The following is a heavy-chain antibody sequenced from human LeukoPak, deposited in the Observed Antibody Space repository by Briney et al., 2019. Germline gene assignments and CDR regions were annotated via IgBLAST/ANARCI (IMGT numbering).Heavy chain of an antibody. V-gene: IGHV3-7*03. CDR1: GFTFSNYF. Sequence: GGSLRLSCAASGFTFSNYFMNWVRQAPGKGLEWVANIKKDGGEKYYVDSVKGRFTISRDNSKNTIFLQMNSLRAEDTALYYCAREGSGRTFNFDYWGQGTLVTVSS. CDR2: IKKDGGEK. CDR3: AREGSGRTFNFDY. D-gene: IGHD3-10*01. J-gene: IGHJ4*02.